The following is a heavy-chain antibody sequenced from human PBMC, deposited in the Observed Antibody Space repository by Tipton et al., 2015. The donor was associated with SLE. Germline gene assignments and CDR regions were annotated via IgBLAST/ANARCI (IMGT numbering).Heavy chain of an antibody. CDR3: ARDLHPERRGEHYYGMDV. Sequence: TLSLTCTVSGGSISSYYWSWIRQPAGKGLEWIGRIYTSGSTNYNPSLKSRVTMSVDTSKNQFSLKLSSVTAADTAVYYCARDLHPERRGEHYYGMDVWGQGTTVTVSS. CDR2: IYTSGST. J-gene: IGHJ6*02. V-gene: IGHV4-4*07. D-gene: IGHD1-1*01. CDR1: GGSISSYY.